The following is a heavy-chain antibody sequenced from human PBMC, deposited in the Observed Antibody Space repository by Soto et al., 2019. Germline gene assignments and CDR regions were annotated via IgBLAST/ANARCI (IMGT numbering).Heavy chain of an antibody. D-gene: IGHD7-27*01. Sequence: PSETLSLTCTVSGGSISSYYWSWIRQPPGKGLEWIGYIYYSGSTNYNPSLKSRVTISVDTSKNQFSLKLSSVTAADTAVYYCARSGPSDPETNYYYYGMDVWGQGTTVTVSS. CDR2: IYYSGST. CDR3: ARSGPSDPETNYYYYGMDV. J-gene: IGHJ6*02. CDR1: GGSISSYY. V-gene: IGHV4-59*01.